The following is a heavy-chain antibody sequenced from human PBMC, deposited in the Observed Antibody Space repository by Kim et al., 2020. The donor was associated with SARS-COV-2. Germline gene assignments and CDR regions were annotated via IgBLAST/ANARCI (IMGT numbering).Heavy chain of an antibody. D-gene: IGHD2-15*01. V-gene: IGHV4-34*01. CDR3: ARGRYCSGGSCLNWFDP. Sequence: SETLSLTCAVYGGSFSGYYWSWIRQPPGKGLEWIGEINHSGSTNYNPSLKSRVTISVDTSKNQFSLKLSSVTAADTAVYYCARGRYCSGGSCLNWFDPWGQGTLVTVSS. J-gene: IGHJ5*02. CDR1: GGSFSGYY. CDR2: INHSGST.